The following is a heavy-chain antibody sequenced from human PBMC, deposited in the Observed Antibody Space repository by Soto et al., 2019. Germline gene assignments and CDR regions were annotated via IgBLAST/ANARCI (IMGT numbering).Heavy chain of an antibody. V-gene: IGHV1-18*01. CDR1: GYIFTSYG. CDR2: TTAFSGNA. Sequence: QVELEQSGSEVKKPGASVKVSCKASGYIFTSYGISWLRQAPGQGLEWLGGTTAFSGNAIYAQRFQGRVTMTTDTSTNTAYMELRSLRSDDTAVYYCARLMTMVTTNYFDYWGQGTLVSVSS. CDR3: ARLMTMVTTNYFDY. J-gene: IGHJ4*02. D-gene: IGHD4-17*01.